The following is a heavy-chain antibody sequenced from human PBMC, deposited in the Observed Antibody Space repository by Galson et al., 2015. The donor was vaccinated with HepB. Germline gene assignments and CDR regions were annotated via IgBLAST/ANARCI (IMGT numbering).Heavy chain of an antibody. D-gene: IGHD6-19*01. V-gene: IGHV4-34*01. CDR1: GGSFSGYY. CDR2: INHSGST. CDR3: ARRPPVGWYGY. Sequence: ETLSLTCAVYGGSFSGYYWSWIRQPPGKGLEWIGEINHSGSTNYNPSLKSRVTISVDTSKNQFSLKLSSVTAADTAVYYCARRPPVGWYGYWGQGTLVTVSS. J-gene: IGHJ4*02.